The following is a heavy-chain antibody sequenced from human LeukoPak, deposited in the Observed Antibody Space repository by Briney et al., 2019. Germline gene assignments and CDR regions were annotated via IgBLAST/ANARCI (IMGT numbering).Heavy chain of an antibody. CDR3: ARDSRGEQQLFGFDY. CDR1: GFTFSSYG. D-gene: IGHD6-13*01. V-gene: IGHV3-33*01. J-gene: IGHJ4*02. CDR2: IWYDGSNK. Sequence: GGSLRLSCAASGFTFSSYGMHWVRQAPGKGLEWVAVIWYDGSNKYYADSVKGRFTISRDNSKNTLYLQMNSLRAEDTAVYYCARDSRGEQQLFGFDYWGQGTLVTVSS.